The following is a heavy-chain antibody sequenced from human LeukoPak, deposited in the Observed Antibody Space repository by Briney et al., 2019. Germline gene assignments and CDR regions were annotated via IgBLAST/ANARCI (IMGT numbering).Heavy chain of an antibody. CDR1: GFTFSSYN. J-gene: IGHJ4*02. CDR2: ISGRGNTI. Sequence: KTGGSLRLSCAASGFTFSSYNMTWVRQAPGKGLEWVSYISGRGNTIKYADSVKGRFTISRDNGKNSLYLHMSSLRAEDTAVYYCARDPPALEDFDYWGQGTQVTVSS. CDR3: ARDPPALEDFDY. V-gene: IGHV3-48*04.